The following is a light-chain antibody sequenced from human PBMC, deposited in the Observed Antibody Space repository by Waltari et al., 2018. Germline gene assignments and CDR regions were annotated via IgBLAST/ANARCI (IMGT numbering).Light chain of an antibody. J-gene: IGLJ3*02. Sequence: QAGLTQPPSVSKGLGQTATLTCTGNNNNVGNQGAAWLQQHQGHPPKLLSSRNNNRPSGISGKFSASRSGNTASLTITGLQPEDEADYYCSAWDSNLSAWVFGGGTKLTVL. CDR2: RNN. CDR3: SAWDSNLSAWV. V-gene: IGLV10-54*04. CDR1: NNNVGNQG.